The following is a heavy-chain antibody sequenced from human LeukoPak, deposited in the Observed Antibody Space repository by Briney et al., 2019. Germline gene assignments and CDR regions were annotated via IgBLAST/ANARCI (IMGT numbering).Heavy chain of an antibody. V-gene: IGHV3-30-3*01. CDR3: AKDLPGRLKMMDV. D-gene: IGHD5-12*01. J-gene: IGHJ6*04. CDR1: GFTFSSYD. CDR2: ISYDGSNK. Sequence: PGRSLRPSCAASGFTFSSYDMHWVRQAPGKGLEWVAVISYDGSNKYYADSVRGRVTISRDNSKNTMYLQMNSLRPEDTAVYYCAKDLPGRLKMMDVRGKGTTVTVSS.